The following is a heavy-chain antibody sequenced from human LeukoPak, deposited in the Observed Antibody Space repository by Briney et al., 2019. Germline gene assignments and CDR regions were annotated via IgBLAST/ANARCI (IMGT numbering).Heavy chain of an antibody. V-gene: IGHV1-2*06. Sequence: ASVRVSCKASGYTFTGYYMHWVRQAPGQGLEWMGRINPNSGGTNYAQKFQGRVTMTRDTSISTAYMELSRLRSDDTAVYYCARDLTTYYYNRRDTFDIWGQGTMVTVSS. CDR3: ARDLTTYYYNRRDTFDI. CDR1: GYTFTGYY. CDR2: INPNSGGT. J-gene: IGHJ3*02. D-gene: IGHD3-22*01.